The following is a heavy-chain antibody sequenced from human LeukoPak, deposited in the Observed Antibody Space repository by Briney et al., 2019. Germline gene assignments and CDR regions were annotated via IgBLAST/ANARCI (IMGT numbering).Heavy chain of an antibody. J-gene: IGHJ6*03. CDR2: IIPIFGTA. CDR1: GGTFSSYA. D-gene: IGHD3-3*01. Sequence: ASVKVSCKASGGTFSSYAISWVRQAPGQGLEWMGGIIPIFGTANYAQKFQGRVTITTDESTSTAYMELSRLRSDDTAVYYCARGVGFWSGYYSSLGYMDVWGKGTTVTVSS. V-gene: IGHV1-69*05. CDR3: ARGVGFWSGYYSSLGYMDV.